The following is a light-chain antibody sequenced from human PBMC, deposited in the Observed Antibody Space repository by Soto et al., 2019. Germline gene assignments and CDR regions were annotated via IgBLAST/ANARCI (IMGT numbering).Light chain of an antibody. Sequence: DIQMTQSPSTLSASVGDRVTITCRASQSINNWMAWYQQKPGKAPKLLIYDASSLEGGVPSRFSGSGSGTEFTLTISSLQTDDFATYYCQQYNSYSRTFGQGTKVEIK. V-gene: IGKV1-5*01. CDR2: DAS. J-gene: IGKJ1*01. CDR3: QQYNSYSRT. CDR1: QSINNW.